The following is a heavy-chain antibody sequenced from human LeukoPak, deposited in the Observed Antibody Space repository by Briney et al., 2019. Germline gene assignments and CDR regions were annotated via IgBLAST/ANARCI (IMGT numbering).Heavy chain of an antibody. D-gene: IGHD5-18*01. CDR1: GGSFSGYY. CDR2: IYYSGST. J-gene: IGHJ3*02. Sequence: SETLSLTCAVYGGSFSGYYWSWIRQPPGKGLEWIGYIYYSGSTNYNPSLKSRVTISVDTSKNQFSLKLSSVTAADTAVYYCARAIGGLYSYGPVVNAFDIWGQGTMVTVSS. V-gene: IGHV4-59*01. CDR3: ARAIGGLYSYGPVVNAFDI.